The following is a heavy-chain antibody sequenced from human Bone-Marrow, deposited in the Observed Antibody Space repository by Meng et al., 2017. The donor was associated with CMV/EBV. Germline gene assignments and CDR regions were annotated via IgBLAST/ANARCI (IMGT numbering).Heavy chain of an antibody. CDR2: IQVIGHT. V-gene: IGHV4-4*07. D-gene: IGHD3-16*01. CDR1: GASSKNYT. CDR3: AGSRPGGGACDY. Sequence: GPGLVQPSETLSLTFFFSGASSKNYTWNWVRQPAGQGLEWIGLIQVIGHTVYNPSLKSRVTVSLDASKSQFSLTLNSVTAADTATYYCAGSRPGGGACDYWGQGILVTVSS. J-gene: IGHJ4*02.